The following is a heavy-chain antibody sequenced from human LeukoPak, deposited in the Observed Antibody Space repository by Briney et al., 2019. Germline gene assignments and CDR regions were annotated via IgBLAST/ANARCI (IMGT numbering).Heavy chain of an antibody. V-gene: IGHV3-23*01. Sequence: PGGSLRLSCAGSGFTFSSYAMSWVRQAPGKGLEWVSAISGSGGSTYYADSVKGRFTISRDNSKNTLYLQMNSLRAEDTAVYYCATYYDFWSGYYFDYWGQGTLVTVSS. J-gene: IGHJ4*02. D-gene: IGHD3-3*01. CDR1: GFTFSSYA. CDR3: ATYYDFWSGYYFDY. CDR2: ISGSGGST.